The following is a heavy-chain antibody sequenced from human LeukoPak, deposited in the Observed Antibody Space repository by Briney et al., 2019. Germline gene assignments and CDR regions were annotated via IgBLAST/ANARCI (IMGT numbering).Heavy chain of an antibody. CDR3: ARESIYYYDSSGGYAFDI. CDR2: ISYDGSNK. V-gene: IGHV3-30-3*01. CDR1: GFTFSSYA. D-gene: IGHD3-22*01. J-gene: IGHJ3*02. Sequence: GRSLRLSCAASGFTFSSYAMHWVRQAPGKGLEWVAVISYDGSNKYYADSVKGRFTISRDNSKNTLHLQMNSLRAEDTAVYYCARESIYYYDSSGGYAFDIWGQGTMVTVSS.